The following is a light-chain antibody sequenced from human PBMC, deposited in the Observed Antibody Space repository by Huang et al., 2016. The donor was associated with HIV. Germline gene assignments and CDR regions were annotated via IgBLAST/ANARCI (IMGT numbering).Light chain of an antibody. V-gene: IGKV4-1*01. Sequence: DIVMTQSPDFLSVSRGERATIDCKSSQSLLYSLNNKNYLAWFQQKPGRPPKLLRYGATARESGIADRFSGSGSVTDFSLTINDVQAEDVATYYCQQFYENPQTFGRGTAVEL. CDR3: QQFYENPQT. J-gene: IGKJ4*01. CDR2: GAT. CDR1: QSLLYSLNNKNY.